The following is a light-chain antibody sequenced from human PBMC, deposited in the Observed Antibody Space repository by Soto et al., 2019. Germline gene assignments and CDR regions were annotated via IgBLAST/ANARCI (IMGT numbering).Light chain of an antibody. J-gene: IGKJ1*01. V-gene: IGKV1-39*01. CDR2: AAS. CDR1: QSISSY. CDR3: QQCYSKT. Sequence: DIQMTQSPSSLSASVGDRVTITCRASQSISSYLNWYQQKPGKAPKRLIYAASSLQSGVPSRFTGSGSGTDFTLTISSMQPEDFANYYCQQCYSKTFGQGTKVEIK.